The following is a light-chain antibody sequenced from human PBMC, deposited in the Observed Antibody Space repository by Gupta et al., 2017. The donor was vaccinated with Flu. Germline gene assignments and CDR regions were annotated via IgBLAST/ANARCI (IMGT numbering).Light chain of an antibody. CDR3: SSYAGSNNWV. J-gene: IGLJ3*02. V-gene: IGLV2-8*01. CDR1: SSDAGGYNY. CDR2: EVS. Sequence: SVTISCTGTSSDAGGYNYVSWYQQHPGEAPKLLIYEVSKRPAGVPDRFSGSKSGNTASLTVSGLQAEDEANYYGSSYAGSNNWVFGGGTTLTVL.